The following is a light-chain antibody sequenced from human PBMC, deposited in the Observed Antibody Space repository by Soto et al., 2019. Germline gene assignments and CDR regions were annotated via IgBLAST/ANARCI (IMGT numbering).Light chain of an antibody. V-gene: IGKV3-15*01. CDR3: QRYTNWHSWT. CDR2: GAS. Sequence: EKVMTQSPATLSMSPGERATLSCRASQSVGSFLAWYQQKPGQAPRLLIYGASTRATGIPARFSGSGSGTEFTLTIRSLQSEDFAVYYCQRYTNWHSWTFGQGTKVE. CDR1: QSVGSF. J-gene: IGKJ1*01.